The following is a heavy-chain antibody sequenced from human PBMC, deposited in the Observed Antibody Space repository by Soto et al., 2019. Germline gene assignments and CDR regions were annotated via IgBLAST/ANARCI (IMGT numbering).Heavy chain of an antibody. CDR1: GYTFTGYY. V-gene: IGHV1-2*04. CDR3: AREIYDSSGSHFDY. J-gene: IGHJ4*02. D-gene: IGHD3-22*01. CDR2: INPNSGGT. Sequence: ASVKVSCKASGYTFTGYYMHWVRQAPGQGLEWMGWINPNSGGTNYAQKFQGWVTMTRDTSISTAYMELSRLRSDDTAVYYCAREIYDSSGSHFDYWGQGTLVTVSS.